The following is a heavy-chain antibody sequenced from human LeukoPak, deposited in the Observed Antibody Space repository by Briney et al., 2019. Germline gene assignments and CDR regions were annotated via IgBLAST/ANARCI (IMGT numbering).Heavy chain of an antibody. Sequence: GESLKISCKGSGYTFTSYGISWVRQAPGQGLEWMGWISAYNGNTNYAQKLQGRVTMTTDTSTSTAYMELRSLRSDDTAVYYCARDDCSGGSCYSDYWGQGTLVTVSS. V-gene: IGHV1-18*01. CDR1: GYTFTSYG. CDR3: ARDDCSGGSCYSDY. J-gene: IGHJ4*02. CDR2: ISAYNGNT. D-gene: IGHD2-15*01.